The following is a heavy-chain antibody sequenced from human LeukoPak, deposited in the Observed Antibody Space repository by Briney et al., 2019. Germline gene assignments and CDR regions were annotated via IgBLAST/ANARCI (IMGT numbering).Heavy chain of an antibody. V-gene: IGHV3-21*01. CDR1: GFTFSSYS. D-gene: IGHD1-26*01. CDR2: ISSRSTYV. Sequence: GGSLRLSCAASGFTFSSYSVNWVRQAPGKGLEWVSSISSRSTYVHYADSVKGRFTISRDNAKNSLYLQMNSLRAEDTAVFYCARDSYSYYAMDVWGQGTTVTVSS. CDR3: ARDSYSYYAMDV. J-gene: IGHJ6*02.